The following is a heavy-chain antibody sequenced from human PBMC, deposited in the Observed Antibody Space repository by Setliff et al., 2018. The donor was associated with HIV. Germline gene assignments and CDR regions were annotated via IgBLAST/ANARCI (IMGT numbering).Heavy chain of an antibody. CDR1: GFTFTNYW. Sequence: PGGSLRLSCAASGFTFTNYWMSWVRQAPGKGLEWVANIHKDGSETYYVDSVRGRFTISRDNAKNSLYLQMNSLKIEDTALYYCVRDRGMGTNYFDFWGQGTLVTVSS. CDR2: IHKDGSET. V-gene: IGHV3-7*03. CDR3: VRDRGMGTNYFDF. J-gene: IGHJ4*02. D-gene: IGHD1-1*01.